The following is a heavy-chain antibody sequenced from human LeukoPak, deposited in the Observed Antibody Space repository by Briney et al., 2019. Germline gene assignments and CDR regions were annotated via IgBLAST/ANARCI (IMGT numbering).Heavy chain of an antibody. CDR3: ARGYSSSWDYYYGMDV. Sequence: PSETLSLTCAVYGGSFSGYYWSWIRQPPGKGLEWIGYIYYSGSTNYNPSLKSRVTISVDTSKNQFSLKLSSVTAADTAVYYCARGYSSSWDYYYGMDVWGQGTTVTVSS. D-gene: IGHD6-13*01. V-gene: IGHV4-59*01. CDR1: GGSFSGYY. CDR2: IYYSGST. J-gene: IGHJ6*02.